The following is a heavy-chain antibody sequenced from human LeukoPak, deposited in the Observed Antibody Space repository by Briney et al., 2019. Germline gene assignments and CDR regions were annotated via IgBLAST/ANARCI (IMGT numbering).Heavy chain of an antibody. Sequence: SVKVSCKASGYTFTGYYMHWVRQAPGQGLEWMGGIIPIFGTANYAQKFQGRVTITADKSTSTAYMELSSLRSEDTAVYYCARGYYAGQWGEALDYYYYYMDVWGKGTTVTVSS. CDR2: IIPIFGTA. V-gene: IGHV1-69*06. J-gene: IGHJ6*03. CDR1: GYTFTGYY. CDR3: ARGYYAGQWGEALDYYYYYMDV. D-gene: IGHD2-2*01.